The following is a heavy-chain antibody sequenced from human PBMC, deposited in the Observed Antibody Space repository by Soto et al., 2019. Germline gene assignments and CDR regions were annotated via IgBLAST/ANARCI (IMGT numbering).Heavy chain of an antibody. Sequence: QVQLVQSGAEVKKPGASVKVSCKASGYTFTSYAMHWVRQAPGQRLEWMGWINDGNGNTKYSQKFQGRVTITRDTSASPAYMELSSLTSEDMAVYYCAREYSSGFSYYYYYIDFWGKGTTVTVSS. D-gene: IGHD6-19*01. J-gene: IGHJ6*03. CDR3: AREYSSGFSYYYYYIDF. CDR2: INDGNGNT. CDR1: GYTFTSYA. V-gene: IGHV1-3*01.